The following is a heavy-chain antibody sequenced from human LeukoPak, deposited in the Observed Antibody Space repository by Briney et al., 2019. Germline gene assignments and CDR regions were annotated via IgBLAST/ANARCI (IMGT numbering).Heavy chain of an antibody. V-gene: IGHV3-49*04. J-gene: IGHJ4*02. CDR3: TRVRSGNDFDY. Sequence: QPGGSLRLSCSASGFTFGDHAMSWVRQAPGKGLEWVGFIRSKGYGGTTEYAASVEGRFSLSRDDSKSFVYLQMSSLKTEDTAVYYCTRVRSGNDFDYWGQGTLVTVSS. CDR2: IRSKGYGGTT. D-gene: IGHD3-10*01. CDR1: GFTFGDHA.